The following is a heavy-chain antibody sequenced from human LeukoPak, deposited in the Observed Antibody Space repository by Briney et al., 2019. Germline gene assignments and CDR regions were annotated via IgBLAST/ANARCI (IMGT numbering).Heavy chain of an antibody. CDR2: IGWNSGGI. D-gene: IGHD6-13*01. J-gene: IGHJ4*02. CDR1: GFTFDDYA. Sequence: GGSLRLSCAASGFTFDDYAMHWVRQAPGKGLERVSGIGWNSGGIVYADSVKGRFSISRDNAKNSLYLQMNSLGAEDTALYYCVKVTAAGFVDHWGQGTQVTVSS. V-gene: IGHV3-9*01. CDR3: VKVTAAGFVDH.